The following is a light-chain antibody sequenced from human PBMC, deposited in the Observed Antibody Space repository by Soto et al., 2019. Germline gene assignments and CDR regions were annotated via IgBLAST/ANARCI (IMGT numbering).Light chain of an antibody. Sequence: DIQMTQSPSTLSASVGDRVTITCRASQSVSSWLAWFQQKPGKAPKLLIYKASNLQSGVSSRFSGGGYGTEFTLTISSLQPDDFATYYCQQYKTYWTFGQGTKVDIK. V-gene: IGKV1-5*03. CDR1: QSVSSW. CDR3: QQYKTYWT. CDR2: KAS. J-gene: IGKJ1*01.